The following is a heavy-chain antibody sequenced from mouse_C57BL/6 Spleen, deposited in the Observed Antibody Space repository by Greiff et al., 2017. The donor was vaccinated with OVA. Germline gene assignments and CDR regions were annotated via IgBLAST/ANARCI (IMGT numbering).Heavy chain of an antibody. CDR3: ASGTYYCIYVAY. CDR2: IDPEDGET. CDR1: GFNIKDYY. V-gene: IGHV14-2*01. D-gene: IGHD2-10*01. J-gene: IGHJ3*01. Sequence: VQLQQSGAELVKPGASVKLSCTASGFNIKDYYMHWVKQRTEQGLEWIGRIDPEDGETKYDQKFKGKATITADTSSNTAYLQLSSLTSEDTAVYYCASGTYYCIYVAYWGQGTLVTVSA.